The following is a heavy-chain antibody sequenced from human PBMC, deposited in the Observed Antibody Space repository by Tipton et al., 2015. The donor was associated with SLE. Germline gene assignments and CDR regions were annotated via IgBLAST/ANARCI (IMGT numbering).Heavy chain of an antibody. CDR1: GYSISSGYY. J-gene: IGHJ4*02. CDR2: IYHSGST. V-gene: IGHV4-38-2*01. CDR3: ASGGIGYCSGGSCYSFYYFDY. D-gene: IGHD2-15*01. Sequence: TLSLTCAVSGYSISSGYYWGWIRQPPGKGLEWIGSIYHSGSTYYNPSLRSRVTISVDTPKNQFSLKLSSVSAADTAVYYCASGGIGYCSGGSCYSFYYFDYWGQGTLVTVSS.